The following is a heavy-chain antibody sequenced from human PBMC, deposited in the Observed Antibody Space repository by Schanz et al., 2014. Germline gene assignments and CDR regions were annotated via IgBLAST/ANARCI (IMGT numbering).Heavy chain of an antibody. J-gene: IGHJ4*02. CDR2: IRYDGINK. D-gene: IGHD5-12*01. Sequence: QVQLVESGGGVVQPGGSLRLSCAASGFTFSTTGMHWVRQAPGKGLVWVTYIRYDGINKYYADSVKGRFTVSRDNAKSALFLQMDSLRAEDTAVYYCARDPNSVNEIDCGGEGALVTVAS. CDR1: GFTFSTTG. CDR3: ARDPNSVNEIDC. V-gene: IGHV3-30*02.